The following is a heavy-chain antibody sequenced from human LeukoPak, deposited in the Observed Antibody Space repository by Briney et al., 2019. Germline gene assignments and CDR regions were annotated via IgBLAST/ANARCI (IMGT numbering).Heavy chain of an antibody. D-gene: IGHD3-22*01. J-gene: IGHJ4*02. V-gene: IGHV4-59*01. CDR1: GGSISSYY. CDR2: IYYSGST. Sequence: SETLSLTCTVSGGSISSYYWSWIRQPPGKGLEWIGYIYYSGSTNYNPYLKSRVTISVDTSKNQFSLKLSSVTAADTAVYYCAGQRAHNYYDSSGYVRYWGQGTLVTVSS. CDR3: AGQRAHNYYDSSGYVRY.